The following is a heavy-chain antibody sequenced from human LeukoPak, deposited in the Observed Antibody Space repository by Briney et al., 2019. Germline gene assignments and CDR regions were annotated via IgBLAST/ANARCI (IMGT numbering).Heavy chain of an antibody. V-gene: IGHV1-2*02. CDR3: AREDSSGYYFFDH. Sequence: ASVKVSCKASGGTFSSYAISWVRQAPGQGLEWMGWINPNSGGTNYAEKFQGRVTMTRDTSISTAYMELTRLRSDDTAVYYCAREDSSGYYFFDHWGQGTLVTVSS. CDR2: INPNSGGT. CDR1: GGTFSSYA. D-gene: IGHD3-22*01. J-gene: IGHJ4*02.